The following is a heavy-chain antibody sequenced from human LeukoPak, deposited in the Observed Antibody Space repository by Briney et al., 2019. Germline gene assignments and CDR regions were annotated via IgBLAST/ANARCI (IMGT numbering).Heavy chain of an antibody. D-gene: IGHD4-17*01. CDR3: AREDYGGNSGFDY. CDR1: GVSISSGGYS. J-gene: IGHJ4*02. V-gene: IGHV4-30-2*01. Sequence: PSETLSLTCAVSGVSISSGGYSWSWIRQPPGTGLEWSGYIYHSGSTYYNPSLKSRVTISVDRSKNQFSLKLSSVTAADTAVYYCAREDYGGNSGFDYWGQGTLVTVSS. CDR2: IYHSGST.